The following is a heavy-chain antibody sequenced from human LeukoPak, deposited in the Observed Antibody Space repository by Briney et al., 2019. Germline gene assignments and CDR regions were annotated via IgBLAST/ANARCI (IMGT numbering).Heavy chain of an antibody. J-gene: IGHJ4*02. CDR2: INHSGST. D-gene: IGHD6-19*01. CDR1: GGSFSGYY. CDR3: ARVAGTAVAGLDY. V-gene: IGHV4-34*01. Sequence: SETLSLTCAVYGGSFSGYYWSWIRQPPGKGLEWIGEINHSGSTNYNPSLKSRVTISVDTSKNQFSLKLSSVTAADTAVYYCARVAGTAVAGLDYWGQGTLVTVSS.